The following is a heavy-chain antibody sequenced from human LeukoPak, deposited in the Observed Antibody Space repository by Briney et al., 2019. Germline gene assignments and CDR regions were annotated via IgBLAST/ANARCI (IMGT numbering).Heavy chain of an antibody. CDR1: GYTFTSYG. D-gene: IGHD2-15*01. J-gene: IGHJ4*02. V-gene: IGHV1-18*01. Sequence: ASVKVSCKASGYTFTSYGISWVRQAPGQGLEWMGWISAYNGNTNYAQKLQGRVTMTTDTSTSTACMELRSLRSDDTAVYYCARGLGYCSGGSCFDYWGQGTLVTVSS. CDR2: ISAYNGNT. CDR3: ARGLGYCSGGSCFDY.